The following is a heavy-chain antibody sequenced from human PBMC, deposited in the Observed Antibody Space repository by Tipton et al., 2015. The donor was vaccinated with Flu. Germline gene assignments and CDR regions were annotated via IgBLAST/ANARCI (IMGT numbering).Heavy chain of an antibody. Sequence: LRLSCTVSGGSISSSSYYWGWIRQPPGKGLEWIGSIYYSGSTYYNPSLKSRVTISVDTSKNQFSLKLSSVTAADTAVYYCAMLGRRGGEEGGSCAFDIWGQGTMVTVSS. CDR1: GGSISSSSYY. D-gene: IGHD2-21*01. CDR2: IYYSGST. J-gene: IGHJ3*02. CDR3: AMLGRRGGEEGGSCAFDI. V-gene: IGHV4-39*07.